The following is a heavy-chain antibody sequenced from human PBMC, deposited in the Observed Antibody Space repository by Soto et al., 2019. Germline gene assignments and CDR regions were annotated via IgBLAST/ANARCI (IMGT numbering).Heavy chain of an antibody. CDR1: GGSITSGAYY. CDR3: ARYYFDSSGYSNWFDP. CDR2: IPYSGRT. D-gene: IGHD3-22*01. Sequence: QVQLQESGPGLVKPSQTLSLTCAVSGGSITSGAYYWTWIRQHPGKGLEWIAYIPYSGRTYYNPSLQSRVTISVDTSNNQFSLKLSSVTAADTAVYYCARYYFDSSGYSNWFDPWGQGTLVTVAS. J-gene: IGHJ5*02. V-gene: IGHV4-31*11.